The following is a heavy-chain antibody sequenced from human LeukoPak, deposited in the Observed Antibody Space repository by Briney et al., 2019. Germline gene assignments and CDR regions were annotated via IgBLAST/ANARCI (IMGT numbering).Heavy chain of an antibody. V-gene: IGHV3-66*01. CDR1: GFTVSGSY. D-gene: IGHD1-14*01. Sequence: GGSLRLSCAASGFTVSGSYMSWVRQAPGKGLEWVSIIYSGGSTYYTDSVKGRFTISRDNSKNTLYLQMNSLRAEDTAVYYCARDTPPAFWGQGTLVTASS. CDR3: ARDTPPAF. J-gene: IGHJ4*02. CDR2: IYSGGST.